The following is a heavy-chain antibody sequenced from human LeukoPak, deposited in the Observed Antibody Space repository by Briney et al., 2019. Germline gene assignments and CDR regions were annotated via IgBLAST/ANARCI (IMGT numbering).Heavy chain of an antibody. CDR3: AELGITMIGGV. Sequence: GGSLRLSCAASGFTFSSYAMSWVRQAPGKGLEWVANIKQDGSEKYYVDSVKGRFTISRDNTKNSLYLQMNSLRAEDTAVYYCAELGITMIGGVWGKGTTVTISS. J-gene: IGHJ6*04. D-gene: IGHD3-10*02. CDR1: GFTFSSYA. CDR2: IKQDGSEK. V-gene: IGHV3-7*01.